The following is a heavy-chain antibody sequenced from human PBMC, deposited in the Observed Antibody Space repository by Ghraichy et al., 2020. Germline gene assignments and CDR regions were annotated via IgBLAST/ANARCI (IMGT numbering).Heavy chain of an antibody. CDR2: IKPDGSEK. CDR3: ARGGSWGPDY. V-gene: IGHV3-7*03. CDR1: EFTFSDYL. Sequence: GGSLRLSCAASEFTFSDYLMSWVLQAPWKWLEWVANIKPDGSEKYDVDSVKGRFTFSRDNAKKSLYLQMNSLRAEDTAVYYCARGGSWGPDYWGQGTPVTVSS. D-gene: IGHD3-16*01. J-gene: IGHJ4*02.